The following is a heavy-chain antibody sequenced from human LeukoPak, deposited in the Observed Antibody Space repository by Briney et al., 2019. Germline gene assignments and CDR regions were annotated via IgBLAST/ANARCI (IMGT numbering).Heavy chain of an antibody. V-gene: IGHV5-51*01. D-gene: IGHD1-26*01. CDR3: ARLSSASYRDFDY. J-gene: IGHJ4*02. CDR1: QYSFGSYR. CDR2: IYAGDSDI. Sequence: GESLKISCKGSQYSFGSYRIAWVRQMPGKGLEWMGIIYAGDSDIRYSPSFQGQVTISADKSISTAYLQWSSLKASDTAMYYCARLSSASYRDFDYWGQGTLVTVSS.